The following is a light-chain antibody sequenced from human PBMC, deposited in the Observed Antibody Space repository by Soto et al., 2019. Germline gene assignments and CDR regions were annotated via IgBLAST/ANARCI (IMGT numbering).Light chain of an antibody. CDR3: QQYNSYSPT. CDR2: KAS. Sequence: DIQMTQAPSTLSASVGDRVTITCRASQSISVWLAWYQKKAGKAPNLLIYKASRLESGVPSRFSGSGSETEFTLTISGLQAGDSATYYCQQYNSYSPTFGQGTKVDVK. CDR1: QSISVW. V-gene: IGKV1-5*03. J-gene: IGKJ1*01.